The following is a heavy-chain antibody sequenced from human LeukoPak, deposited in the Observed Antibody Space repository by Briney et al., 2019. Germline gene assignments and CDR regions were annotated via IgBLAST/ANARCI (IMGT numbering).Heavy chain of an antibody. Sequence: PSETLSLTCDVYGGSFSGYYWSWIRQPPGKGLEWIGEVNQSGSTNYNPSLKSRVTISVDTSKNQFSLNLNSVTAADTAVYYCARGSWVLRFGYWGQGTLVTVSS. CDR1: GGSFSGYY. V-gene: IGHV4-34*01. CDR2: VNQSGST. J-gene: IGHJ4*02. D-gene: IGHD2-15*01. CDR3: ARGSWVLRFGY.